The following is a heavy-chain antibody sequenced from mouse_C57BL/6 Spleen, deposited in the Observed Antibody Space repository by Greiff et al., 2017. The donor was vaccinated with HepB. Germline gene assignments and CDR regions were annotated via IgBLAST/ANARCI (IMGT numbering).Heavy chain of an antibody. V-gene: IGHV1-15*01. Sequence: VQLVESGAELVRPGASVTLSCKASGYTFTDYEMHWVKQTPVHGLEWIGAIDPETGGTAYNQKFKGKAILTADKSSSTAYMELRSLTSEDSAVYYCTRVLYYYGSSPAWFAYWGQGTLVTVSA. CDR3: TRVLYYYGSSPAWFAY. D-gene: IGHD1-1*01. J-gene: IGHJ3*01. CDR1: GYTFTDYE. CDR2: IDPETGGT.